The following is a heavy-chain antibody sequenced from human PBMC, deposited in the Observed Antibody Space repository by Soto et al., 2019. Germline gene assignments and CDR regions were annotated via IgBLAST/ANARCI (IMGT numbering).Heavy chain of an antibody. V-gene: IGHV3-48*01. Sequence: EVQLLESGGGLVHPGGSLRLSCAASGFRFSDYSMNWVRQAPGKGLEWVSYITSSGDSIYYADSVKGRFTVSRDNAKNSLFLQMNSLRAEDTAVYYCARLPKGSMVTSWGQGTLVTVSS. J-gene: IGHJ4*02. CDR1: GFRFSDYS. CDR3: ARLPKGSMVTS. CDR2: ITSSGDSI. D-gene: IGHD2-21*02.